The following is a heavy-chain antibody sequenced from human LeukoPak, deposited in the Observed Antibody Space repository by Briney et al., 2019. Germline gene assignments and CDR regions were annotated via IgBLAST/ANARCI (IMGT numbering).Heavy chain of an antibody. CDR2: SYTSGST. Sequence: SETLSLTCTVSGGSISSGSYYWSWIRQPAGKGLEWIGRSYTSGSTNYNPSLKSRVTISVDTSKNQFSLKLSSVTAADTAVYYCARDPYCDFWSGGFDPWGQGTLVTVSS. CDR1: GGSISSGSYY. J-gene: IGHJ5*02. CDR3: ARDPYCDFWSGGFDP. V-gene: IGHV4-61*02. D-gene: IGHD3-3*01.